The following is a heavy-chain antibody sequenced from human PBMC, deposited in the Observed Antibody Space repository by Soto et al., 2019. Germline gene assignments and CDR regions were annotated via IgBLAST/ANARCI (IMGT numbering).Heavy chain of an antibody. CDR3: ARSSTVKRKSGTYYYYMDV. V-gene: IGHV1-8*01. D-gene: IGHD4-17*01. CDR1: GYTFTSYD. CDR2: MNPNSGNT. J-gene: IGHJ6*03. Sequence: GASVKVSCKASGYTFTSYDINWVRQATGQGLDWMGWMNPNSGNTGYAQKFQGRVTMTRNTSISTAYMELSSLRSEDTAVYYCARSSTVKRKSGTYYYYMDVWGKGTTVTVSS.